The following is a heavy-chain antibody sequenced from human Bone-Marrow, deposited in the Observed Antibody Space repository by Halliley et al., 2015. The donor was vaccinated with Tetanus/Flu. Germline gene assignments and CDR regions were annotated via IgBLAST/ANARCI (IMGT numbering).Heavy chain of an antibody. CDR2: IKGDGSET. D-gene: IGHD6-19*01. CDR3: EGSTGWSGEGGA. Sequence: LQWVANIKGDGSETNYVDSVNGRFTISRDNARNSVSLHMNNLRVDDTAMYYCEGSTGWSGEGGAWGQGTLVIVSS. V-gene: IGHV3-7*04. J-gene: IGHJ5*02.